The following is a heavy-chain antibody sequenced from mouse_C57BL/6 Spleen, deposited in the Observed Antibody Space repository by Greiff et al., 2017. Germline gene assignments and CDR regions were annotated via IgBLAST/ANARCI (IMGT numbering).Heavy chain of an antibody. CDR2: ISSGGSYT. D-gene: IGHD1-1*01. CDR1: GFTFSSYG. CDR3: ARDGGNGSSFWYFYV. V-gene: IGHV5-6*01. J-gene: IGHJ1*03. Sequence: EVMLVESGGDLVKPGGSLKLSCAASGFTFSSYGMSWVRQTPDKRLEWVATISSGGSYTYYPDSVKGRFTISRDNAKNTLYLQMSSLTSEDTAMYYWARDGGNGSSFWYFYVWGTGTTVTVSS.